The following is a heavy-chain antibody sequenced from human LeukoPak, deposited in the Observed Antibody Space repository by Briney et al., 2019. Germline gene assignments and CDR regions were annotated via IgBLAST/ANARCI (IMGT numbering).Heavy chain of an antibody. V-gene: IGHV3-23*01. CDR2: FSGSGGST. CDR3: ARDRGSSTILDY. D-gene: IGHD2-2*01. J-gene: IGHJ4*02. Sequence: GESLRLPCTASGFIFSSYAMSGVRQAPGKGLECVSGFSGSGGSTYYADSVKGRFTISRDNSKNTLYLQMNSLRAEDTAVYYCARDRGSSTILDYWGQGTLVTVSS. CDR1: GFIFSSYA.